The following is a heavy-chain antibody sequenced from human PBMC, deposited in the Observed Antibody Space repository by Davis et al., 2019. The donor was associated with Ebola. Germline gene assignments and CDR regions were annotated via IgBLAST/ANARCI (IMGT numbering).Heavy chain of an antibody. CDR3: VKDTSNVWFDV. CDR1: GFTFSSYA. V-gene: IGHV3-23*01. D-gene: IGHD6-19*01. Sequence: GESLKISCVVSGFTFSSYAMAWVRQAPGKGLEWVSSIGGTDGSTYYADSVKGRFTISRDKAKNTLYLQMNSLRAEDTAVYYCVKDTSNVWFDVWGQGTMVTVSS. J-gene: IGHJ3*01. CDR2: IGGTDGST.